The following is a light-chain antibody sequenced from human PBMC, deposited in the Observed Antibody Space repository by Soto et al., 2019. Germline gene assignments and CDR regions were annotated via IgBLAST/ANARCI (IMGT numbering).Light chain of an antibody. J-gene: IGKJ3*01. Sequence: EIVLTQSPATLSLSPGERATLSCRASQSVSSYLAWYRQKPGQAPRLLIYAASNRATGIPARFSGSGSGTDFTLTISSLEPEDFAVYYCQQRSNWPPLFTFGHGTKVDI. CDR3: QQRSNWPPLFT. CDR1: QSVSSY. CDR2: AAS. V-gene: IGKV3-11*01.